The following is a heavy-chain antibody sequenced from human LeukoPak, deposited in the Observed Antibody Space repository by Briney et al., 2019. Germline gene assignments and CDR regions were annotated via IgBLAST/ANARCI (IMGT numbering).Heavy chain of an antibody. CDR2: INPNSGGN. Sequence: GASVKVSCKASGYTFTGHFMHWVRQAPGQGLEWMGWINPNSGGNNYVQKFQGRVTLTTDTSISTAYMELSRLTSDDTALYYCARVRNGGNSADYWGQGTPVTVSS. V-gene: IGHV1-2*02. D-gene: IGHD4-23*01. J-gene: IGHJ4*02. CDR3: ARVRNGGNSADY. CDR1: GYTFTGHF.